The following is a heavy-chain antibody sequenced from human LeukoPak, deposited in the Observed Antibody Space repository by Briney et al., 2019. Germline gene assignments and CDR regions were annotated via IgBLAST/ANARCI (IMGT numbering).Heavy chain of an antibody. CDR1: GGTFSSYA. J-gene: IGHJ3*02. V-gene: IGHV1-18*01. CDR3: ARDPYYDILTGYYLGDAFDI. D-gene: IGHD3-9*01. CDR2: ISAYNGNT. Sequence: GASVKVSCKASGGTFSSYAISWVRQAPGQGLEWMGWISAYNGNTNYAQKLQGRVTMTTDTSTSTAYMELRSLRSDDTAVYYCARDPYYDILTGYYLGDAFDIWGQGTMVTVSS.